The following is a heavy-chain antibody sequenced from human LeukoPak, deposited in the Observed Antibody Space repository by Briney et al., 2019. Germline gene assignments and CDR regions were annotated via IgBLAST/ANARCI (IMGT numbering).Heavy chain of an antibody. J-gene: IGHJ4*02. CDR2: ISYDGSNK. Sequence: GGSLRLSCAASGFTFSSYAMHWVRQAPGKGLEWVADISYDGSNKYYADSVKGRFTISRDNSKNTLYLQMNSLRAEDTAVHYCARDIVTDGSGWFDFDYWGQGTLVTVSS. V-gene: IGHV3-30-3*01. CDR3: ARDIVTDGSGWFDFDY. D-gene: IGHD6-19*01. CDR1: GFTFSSYA.